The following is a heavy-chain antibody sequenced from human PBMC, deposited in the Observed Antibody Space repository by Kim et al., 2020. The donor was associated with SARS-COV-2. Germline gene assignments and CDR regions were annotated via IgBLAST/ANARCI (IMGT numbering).Heavy chain of an antibody. V-gene: IGHV3-20*01. CDR3: ARGGAGIAAADLDY. J-gene: IGHJ4*02. Sequence: GGSLRLSCAASGFTFDDYGMSWVRQAPGKGLEWVSGINCNGGSTGYADSVKGRFTISRDNAKNSLYLQMNSLRAEDTALYHCARGGAGIAAADLDYWGQGTLVTDSS. D-gene: IGHD6-13*01. CDR2: INCNGGST. CDR1: GFTFDDYG.